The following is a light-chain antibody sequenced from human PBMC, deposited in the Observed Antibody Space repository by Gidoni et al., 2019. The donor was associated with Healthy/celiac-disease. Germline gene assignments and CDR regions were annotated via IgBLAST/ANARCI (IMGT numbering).Light chain of an antibody. CDR3: QQYNNWLGGT. Sequence: EIVMTQSPATLSVSPGERATRSCRASQSVGSHLAWYQQIPGQAPRLLIYGASTRAAGIPARFSGSGSGTEFTLTISSLQSEDFAVYYCQQYNNWLGGTFXQXTKVEIK. CDR1: QSVGSH. V-gene: IGKV3-15*01. CDR2: GAS. J-gene: IGKJ1*01.